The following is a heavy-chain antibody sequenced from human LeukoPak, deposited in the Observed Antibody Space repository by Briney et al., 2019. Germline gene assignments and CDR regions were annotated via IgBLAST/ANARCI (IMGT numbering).Heavy chain of an antibody. J-gene: IGHJ4*02. CDR2: TSYSGTT. V-gene: IGHV4-39*01. D-gene: IGHD3-16*01. Sequence: PSETLSLTCTVSGGSISGSCCYWGWIRQTPGKDLEWIGSTSYSGTTHYNPSFKSRVTVSVDTSKNQFFLNLSSVTAADTAVYYCSRTTGDSAIIAAHWGQGTLVTVSS. CDR1: GGSISGSCCY. CDR3: SRTTGDSAIIAAH.